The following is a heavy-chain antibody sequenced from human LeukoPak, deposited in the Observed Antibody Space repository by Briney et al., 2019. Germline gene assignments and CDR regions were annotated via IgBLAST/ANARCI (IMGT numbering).Heavy chain of an antibody. CDR1: GFTFSSHA. Sequence: GGSLRLSCAASGFTFSSHAMHWVRQAPGKGLEGVAVMPYYGSNGDYADYVKGRFTISRDSSKNTLYLEMNSLRVEDTAVYYCARGVRTPLYLQDGITFGGIVVYWGRGTLVTVSA. CDR2: MPYYGSNG. J-gene: IGHJ4*02. CDR3: ARGVRTPLYLQDGITFGGIVVY. D-gene: IGHD3-16*02. V-gene: IGHV3-30*04.